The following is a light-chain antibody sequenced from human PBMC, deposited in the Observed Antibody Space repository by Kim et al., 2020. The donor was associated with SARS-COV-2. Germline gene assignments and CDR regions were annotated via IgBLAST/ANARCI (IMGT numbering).Light chain of an antibody. CDR2: GAS. V-gene: IGKV3-20*01. CDR3: HHYGSSLRT. J-gene: IGKJ1*01. CDR1: QSVSSNY. Sequence: SPGERATLSCRASQSVSSNYLAWYQQKPGQAPTLLIYGASSRATDIPDRFSGSGSGTDFTLTISRLEPEDFAVYYCHHYGSSLRTFGQGTKVDIK.